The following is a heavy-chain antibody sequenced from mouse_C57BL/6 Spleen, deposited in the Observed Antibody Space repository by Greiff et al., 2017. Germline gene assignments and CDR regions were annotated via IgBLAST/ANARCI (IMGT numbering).Heavy chain of an antibody. CDR2: INPSTGGT. V-gene: IGHV1-42*01. Sequence: VQLKESGPELVKPGASVKISCKASGYSFTGYYMNWVKQSPEKSLEWIGEINPSTGGTTYNQKFKAKATLTVDKSSSTAYMQLKSLTSEDSAVYYCARKFITTVVDAMDYWGQGTSVTVSS. CDR1: GYSFTGYY. D-gene: IGHD1-1*01. CDR3: ARKFITTVVDAMDY. J-gene: IGHJ4*01.